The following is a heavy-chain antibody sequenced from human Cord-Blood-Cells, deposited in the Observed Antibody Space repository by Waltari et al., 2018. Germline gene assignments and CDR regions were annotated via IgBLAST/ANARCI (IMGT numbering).Heavy chain of an antibody. V-gene: IGHV4-34*01. Sequence: QVQLQQWGAGLLKPSETLSLTCAVYGGSFSGSYWSWIRQPPGQGLEWIGEINHSGSTNYNPSLKSRVTISVDTSKNQFSLKLSSVTAADTAVYYCARAPLDYGDYRYFDLWGRGTLVTVSS. CDR3: ARAPLDYGDYRYFDL. CDR2: INHSGST. J-gene: IGHJ2*01. CDR1: GGSFSGSY. D-gene: IGHD4-17*01.